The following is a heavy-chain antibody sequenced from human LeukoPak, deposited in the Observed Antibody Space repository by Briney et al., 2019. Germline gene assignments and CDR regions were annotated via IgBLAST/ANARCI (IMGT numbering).Heavy chain of an antibody. CDR2: IWYDGSNK. J-gene: IGHJ5*02. Sequence: PGGSLRLSCAASGFTFSSYGMHWVRQAPGKGLEWVAVIWYDGSNKYYADSVKGPFTISRDNSKNTLYLQMNSLRAEDTAVYYCARDAIVVVPAAYNWFDPWGQGTLVTVSS. V-gene: IGHV3-33*01. CDR1: GFTFSSYG. CDR3: ARDAIVVVPAAYNWFDP. D-gene: IGHD2-2*01.